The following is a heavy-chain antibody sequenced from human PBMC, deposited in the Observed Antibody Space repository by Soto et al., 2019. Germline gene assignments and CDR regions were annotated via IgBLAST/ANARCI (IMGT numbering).Heavy chain of an antibody. CDR1: GYTFTSYG. CDR2: ISAYSGNT. Sequence: ASVKVSCKASGYTFTSYGISWVRQAPGQGLEWMGWISAYSGNTNYAQKLQGRVTMTTDTSTSTAYMELRSLRSDDTAVYYCARLSGREGFGRVIVPGPDFDYWGQGTQVTVSS. J-gene: IGHJ4*02. V-gene: IGHV1-18*01. D-gene: IGHD3-16*02. CDR3: ARLSGREGFGRVIVPGPDFDY.